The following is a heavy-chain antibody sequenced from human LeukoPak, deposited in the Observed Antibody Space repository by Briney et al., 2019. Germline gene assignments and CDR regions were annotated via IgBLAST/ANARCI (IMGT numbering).Heavy chain of an antibody. CDR2: INHSGST. CDR3: ARMSGFWSGYSLGVILRFDY. Sequence: SETLSLTCTVSGYSISSGYYWSWIRQPPGKGLEWIGEINHSGSTNYNPSLKSRVTISVDTSKNQFSLKLSSVTAADTAVYYCARMSGFWSGYSLGVILRFDYWGQGTLVTVSS. V-gene: IGHV4-38-2*02. D-gene: IGHD3-3*01. J-gene: IGHJ4*02. CDR1: GYSISSGYY.